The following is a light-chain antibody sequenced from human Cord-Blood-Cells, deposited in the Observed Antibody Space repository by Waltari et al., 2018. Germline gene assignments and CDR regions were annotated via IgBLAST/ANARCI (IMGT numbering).Light chain of an antibody. CDR3: CSYAGSSTFGVV. J-gene: IGLJ2*01. Sequence: QSALTQPASVSGSPGQSITISCTGTSSDVGRYNLVSWYQQHPGKAPKLMVYEGSKRPSGVFNRFSGSKSGNTASLTISGLQAEDEADYYCCSYAGSSTFGVVFGGGTKLTVL. V-gene: IGLV2-23*03. CDR1: SSDVGRYNL. CDR2: EGS.